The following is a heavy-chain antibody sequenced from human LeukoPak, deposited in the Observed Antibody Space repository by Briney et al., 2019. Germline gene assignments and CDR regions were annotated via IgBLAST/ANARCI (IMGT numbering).Heavy chain of an antibody. J-gene: IGHJ3*02. CDR1: GGTFSSYA. D-gene: IGHD3-22*01. CDR3: ARDSVVNREPDAFDI. V-gene: IGHV1-69*04. CDR2: IIPILGIA. Sequence: ASVKVSCKASGGTFSSYAISWVRQAPGQGLEWMGRIIPILGIANYAQKFQGRVTITADKSTSTAYMELSSLRSEDTAVYYCARDSVVNREPDAFDIWGQGTMVTVSS.